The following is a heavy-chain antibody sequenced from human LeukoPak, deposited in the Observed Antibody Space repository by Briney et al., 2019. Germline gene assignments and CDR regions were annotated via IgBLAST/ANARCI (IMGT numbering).Heavy chain of an antibody. V-gene: IGHV4-34*01. J-gene: IGHJ4*02. Sequence: PSETLSLTCAVYGGSFSGYYWSWIHQPPGKGLEWIGEINHSGSTNYNPSLKSRVTISVDTSKNQFSLKLSSVTAADTAVYYCARRFRYSSSSLGYFDYWGQGTLVTVSS. CDR2: INHSGST. CDR3: ARRFRYSSSSLGYFDY. CDR1: GGSFSGYY. D-gene: IGHD6-6*01.